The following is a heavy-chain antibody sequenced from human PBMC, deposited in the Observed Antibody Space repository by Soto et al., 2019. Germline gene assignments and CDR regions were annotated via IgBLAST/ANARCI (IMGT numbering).Heavy chain of an antibody. J-gene: IGHJ6*02. D-gene: IGHD3-16*02. CDR3: ARLKVMITFGGVIVKYGMDV. V-gene: IGHV5-51*01. Sequence: GESLKISCKGSVYSFTSYWIGWVRQMPGKGLEWMGIIYPGDSDTRYSPSFQGQVTISADKSISTAYLQWSSLKASDTAMYYCARLKVMITFGGVIVKYGMDVWGQGTTVTVSS. CDR2: IYPGDSDT. CDR1: VYSFTSYW.